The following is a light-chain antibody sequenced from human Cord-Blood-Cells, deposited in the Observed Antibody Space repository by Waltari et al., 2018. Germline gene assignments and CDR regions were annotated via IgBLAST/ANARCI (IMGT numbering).Light chain of an antibody. CDR3: QQSYSTPYT. J-gene: IGKJ2*01. V-gene: IGKV1-39*01. Sequence: DIQMTPSPSSLSASVGDRVTITCRASQSISSYLNWYQQKPGKAPTLLIYAASSLQSGVPSRFSGSGSETDFTLTISSLQPEDFATYYCQQSYSTPYTFGQGTKLEIK. CDR2: AAS. CDR1: QSISSY.